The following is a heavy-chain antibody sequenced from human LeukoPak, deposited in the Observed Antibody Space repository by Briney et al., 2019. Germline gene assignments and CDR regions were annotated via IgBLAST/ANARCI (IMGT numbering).Heavy chain of an antibody. D-gene: IGHD2-15*01. Sequence: PSESLSLTCGVHGESLNDYYWSWIRPSPGKGRWWIGEITHNGSTTFNPSLESRLTISVDTSKNQFSLKLTSVTAADASVYFCARGFCRGESCYSGEYFQHWGQGTLVTVSS. CDR1: GESLNDYY. J-gene: IGHJ1*01. V-gene: IGHV4-34*01. CDR2: ITHNGST. CDR3: ARGFCRGESCYSGEYFQH.